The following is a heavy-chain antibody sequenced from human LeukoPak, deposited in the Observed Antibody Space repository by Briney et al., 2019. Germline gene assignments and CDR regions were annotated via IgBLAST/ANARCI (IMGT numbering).Heavy chain of an antibody. CDR1: GFTFSSYG. D-gene: IGHD3-10*01. CDR2: IYSGGST. CDR3: ARDYYGSGSYELDY. J-gene: IGHJ4*02. V-gene: IGHV3-66*01. Sequence: GGSLRLSCAASGFTFSSYGMHWVRQAPGKGLEWVSVIYSGGSTYYADSVKGRFTISRDNSKNTLYLQMNSLRAEDTAVYYCARDYYGSGSYELDYWGQGTLVTVSS.